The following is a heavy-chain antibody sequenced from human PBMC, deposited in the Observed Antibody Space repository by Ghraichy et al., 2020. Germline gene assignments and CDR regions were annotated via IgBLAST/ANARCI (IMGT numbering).Heavy chain of an antibody. D-gene: IGHD3-22*01. CDR3: VRERSVGYYPY. CDR2: INSDGSST. Sequence: GGSLRLSCAASGFTISNYWMHWVRQAPGKGLVWVSVINSDGSSTNYADSMKGRFTISRDNAKKTLYLQMNSLRVEDTAVYYCVRERSVGYYPYWGQGTLVTVSS. CDR1: GFTISNYW. J-gene: IGHJ4*02. V-gene: IGHV3-74*01.